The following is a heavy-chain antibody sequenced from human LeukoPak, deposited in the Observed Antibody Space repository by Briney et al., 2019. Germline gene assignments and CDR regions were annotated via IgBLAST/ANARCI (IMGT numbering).Heavy chain of an antibody. CDR3: ASNYYDSSGYGYNWFDP. J-gene: IGHJ5*02. V-gene: IGHV1-69*04. Sequence: SVKLSCKASGGTFTSYVISWLRRATGQGLGWMGRIIPIFGIANYEQKFQGRVTITADKSTSTAYMELSSLRSEDTAMYYCASNYYDSSGYGYNWFDPWGEGTLVTVSS. CDR1: GGTFTSYV. D-gene: IGHD3-22*01. CDR2: IIPIFGIA.